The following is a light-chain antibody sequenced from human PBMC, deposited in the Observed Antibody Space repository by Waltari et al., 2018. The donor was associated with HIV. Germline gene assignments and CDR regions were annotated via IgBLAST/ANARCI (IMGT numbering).Light chain of an antibody. CDR2: SNN. CDR1: SPTIGRNT. V-gene: IGLV1-44*01. CDR3: AAWDDSLNGWV. Sequence: QSVLTQPPSASGTPGQRVTISCSGSSPTIGRNTLNWYQQLPGTAPKLLIYSNNQRPSGVPDRFSGSKSGTSASLAISGLQSEDEADYYCAAWDDSLNGWVFGGGTKLTVL. J-gene: IGLJ3*02.